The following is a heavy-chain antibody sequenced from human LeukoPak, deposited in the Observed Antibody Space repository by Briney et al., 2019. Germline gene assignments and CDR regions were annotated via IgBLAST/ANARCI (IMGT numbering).Heavy chain of an antibody. J-gene: IGHJ4*02. D-gene: IGHD1-14*01. CDR2: IGSAGYT. Sequence: GGSLRLSCEVSGFTFDNNDMHWVRQTTGKGLEWVSAIGSAGYTYYADSVRGRFTITRDNAKQSLYVQMNSLRVEDTAVYHCVRQPDSARYGFDYWGRGTQVTVSS. CDR1: GFTFDNND. V-gene: IGHV3-13*01. CDR3: VRQPDSARYGFDY.